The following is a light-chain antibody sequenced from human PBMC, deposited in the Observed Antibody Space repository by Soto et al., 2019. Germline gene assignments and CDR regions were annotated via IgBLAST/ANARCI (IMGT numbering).Light chain of an antibody. CDR2: DVT. CDR1: SGDVGRYNY. CDR3: TSYATASTPHVV. V-gene: IGLV2-14*03. Sequence: QSALTQPASVSGSPGQSITISCTGTSGDVGRYNYVSWYQQHPGEAPKLIIYDVTNRPSGVSNRFSVSKSDNTASLTISGLQAEDEADYYCTSYATASTPHVVFGGGTKLTVL. J-gene: IGLJ2*01.